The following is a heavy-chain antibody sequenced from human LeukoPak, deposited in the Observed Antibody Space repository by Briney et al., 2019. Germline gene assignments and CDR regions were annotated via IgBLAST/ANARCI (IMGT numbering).Heavy chain of an antibody. Sequence: SETLSLTCTVSGGSISSHFWSWIRQPPGKGLEWIGYIFYSGTTKYNPSLRSRVTISVDTSKNQFSLKVSSVTAADTAVYYCAREDCSGGSCYSGGWGQGTLVTVSS. J-gene: IGHJ4*02. D-gene: IGHD2-15*01. V-gene: IGHV4-59*11. CDR3: AREDCSGGSCYSGG. CDR1: GGSISSHF. CDR2: IFYSGTT.